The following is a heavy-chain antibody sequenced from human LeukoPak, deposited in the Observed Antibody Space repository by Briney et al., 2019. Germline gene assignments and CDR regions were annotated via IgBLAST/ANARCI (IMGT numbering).Heavy chain of an antibody. Sequence: TLSLTCTVSGGSLTSYYWSWIRQPPGKALEWLALIYWDDDKRYSPSLKSRLTITKDTSKNQVVLTMTNMDPVDTATYYCAHRGTMVRGVIITPFDYWGQGTLVTVSS. CDR2: IYWDDDK. CDR3: AHRGTMVRGVIITPFDY. V-gene: IGHV2-5*08. D-gene: IGHD3-10*01. J-gene: IGHJ4*02. CDR1: GGSLTSYY.